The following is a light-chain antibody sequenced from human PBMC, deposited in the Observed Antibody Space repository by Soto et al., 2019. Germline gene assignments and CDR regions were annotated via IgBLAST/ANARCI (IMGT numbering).Light chain of an antibody. CDR2: EVS. V-gene: IGLV2-18*02. CDR3: SSYTTSSTLV. CDR1: SSDVGYYNR. Sequence: QSALTQPPSVSGSPGQSVTISCTGTSSDVGYYNRVSWYQQPPGTAPKLMVFEVSNRPPGVPDRFSGSKSGNTASLTISGLQAEDEADYYCSSYTTSSTLVFGGGTKVTVL. J-gene: IGLJ2*01.